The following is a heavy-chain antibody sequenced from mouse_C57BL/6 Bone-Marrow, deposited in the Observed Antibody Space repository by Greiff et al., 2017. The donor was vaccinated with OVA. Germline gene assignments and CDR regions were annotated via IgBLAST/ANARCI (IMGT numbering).Heavy chain of an antibody. V-gene: IGHV1-42*01. D-gene: IGHD4-1*01. CDR1: GYSFTGYY. Sequence: VQLKESGPELVKPGASVKISCKASGYSFTGYYMNWVKQSPEKSLERIGEINPSTGGTTYNQKFKAKATLTVDKSSSTAYMQLKSLTSEDSAVYYCARGGTSPFAYWGQGTLVTVSA. CDR2: INPSTGGT. J-gene: IGHJ3*01. CDR3: ARGGTSPFAY.